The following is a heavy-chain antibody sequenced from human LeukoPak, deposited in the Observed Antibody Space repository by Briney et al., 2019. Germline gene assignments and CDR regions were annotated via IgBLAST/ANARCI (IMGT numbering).Heavy chain of an antibody. Sequence: SETLSLTCAVYGGSFSGYYWSWIRQPPGKGLGWFGEINHSGSTYYNPSLKSRVTISVDTSKNQFSLKLSSVTAADTAVYYCARDLIGSSWAKRLYYYYMVVWGKGTTVTVSS. CDR1: GGSFSGYY. D-gene: IGHD6-13*01. CDR3: ARDLIGSSWAKRLYYYYMVV. CDR2: INHSGST. J-gene: IGHJ6*03. V-gene: IGHV4-34*01.